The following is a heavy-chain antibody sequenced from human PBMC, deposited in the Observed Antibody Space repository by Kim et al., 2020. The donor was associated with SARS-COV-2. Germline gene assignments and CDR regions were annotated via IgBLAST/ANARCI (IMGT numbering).Heavy chain of an antibody. CDR2: ISSSSSYI. J-gene: IGHJ6*02. V-gene: IGHV3-21*01. Sequence: GGSLRLSCAASGFTFSSYSMNWVRQAPGKGLEWVSSISSSSSYIYYADSVKGRFTISRDNAKNSLYLQMNSLRAEDTAVYYCARGKGDYDSSGYYYYYGMDVWGQGTTVTVSS. CDR1: GFTFSSYS. CDR3: ARGKGDYDSSGYYYYYGMDV. D-gene: IGHD3-22*01.